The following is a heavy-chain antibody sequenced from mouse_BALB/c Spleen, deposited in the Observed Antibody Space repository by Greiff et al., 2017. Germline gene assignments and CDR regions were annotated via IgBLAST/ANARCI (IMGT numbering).Heavy chain of an antibody. Sequence: EVKLVESGGGLVKPGGSLKLSCAASGFTFSSYAMSWVRQTPEKRLEWVASISSGGSTYYPDSVKGRFTISRDNARNILYLQMSSLRSEDTAMYYCARGGYGSSYVTWFAYWGQGTLVTVSA. J-gene: IGHJ3*01. CDR2: ISSGGST. V-gene: IGHV5-6-5*01. CDR1: GFTFSSYA. CDR3: ARGGYGSSYVTWFAY. D-gene: IGHD1-1*01.